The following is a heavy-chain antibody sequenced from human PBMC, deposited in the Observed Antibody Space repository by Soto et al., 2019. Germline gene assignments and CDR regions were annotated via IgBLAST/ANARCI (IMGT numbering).Heavy chain of an antibody. CDR1: AFTFSSYW. CDR2: VNPDGSDT. D-gene: IGHD3-22*01. Sequence: GGSLRLSCAASAFTFSSYWMHWVRQAPGKGLVWVSRVNPDGSDTRYADSVKGRFTISRDNAKNTLYLQMNSLRAEDMAIYYCASVYSTMLGLGWGQRTPVTVSS. CDR3: ASVYSTMLGLG. V-gene: IGHV3-74*01. J-gene: IGHJ4*02.